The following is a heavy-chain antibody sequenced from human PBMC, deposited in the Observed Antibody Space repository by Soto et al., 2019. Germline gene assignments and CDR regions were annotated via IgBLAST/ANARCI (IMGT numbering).Heavy chain of an antibody. CDR1: GFSFNNYW. V-gene: IGHV3-74*01. Sequence: GSLRLSCAASGFSFNNYWMHWVRQAPGKGLVWVSRINSDGTLANYADSVKGRFTISRDNAKNTLNLQMNSLRDDDTAVYYCARGISGAYDSTYDWWGQGTLVTVSS. D-gene: IGHD5-12*01. J-gene: IGHJ4*02. CDR3: ARGISGAYDSTYDW. CDR2: INSDGTLA.